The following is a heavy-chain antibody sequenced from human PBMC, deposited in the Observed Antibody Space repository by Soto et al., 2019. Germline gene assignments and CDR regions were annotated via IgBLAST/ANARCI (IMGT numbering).Heavy chain of an antibody. CDR3: ARYKSNYYYGMDV. CDR2: IYYSGIT. J-gene: IGHJ6*02. CDR1: GGSISSYY. V-gene: IGHV4-59*01. Sequence: SETLSLTCTVSGGSISSYYWSWIRHPPGKGLEWIGYIYYSGITNYNPSLKSRVTISVDTSKNQFSLKLSSVTAADTVVYYCARYKSNYYYGMDVWGQGTTVTVSS. D-gene: IGHD1-20*01.